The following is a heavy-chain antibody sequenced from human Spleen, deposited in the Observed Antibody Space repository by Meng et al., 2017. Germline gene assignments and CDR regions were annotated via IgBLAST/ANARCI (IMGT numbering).Heavy chain of an antibody. D-gene: IGHD6-19*01. CDR2: IGHSGFT. J-gene: IGHJ5*02. CDR1: GGSISSSGYY. CDR3: VRSSGWVKTGFDP. V-gene: IGHV4-39*01. Sequence: QPQLQESGPGLVMPSEALSLTCSVSGGSISSSGYYWGWIRQPPGKGLEWIGSIGHSGFTYYTPSLKSRVTVSIDTSRNQFSLWLTSVTAADTAVYYCVRSSGWVKTGFDPWGQGTLVTVSS.